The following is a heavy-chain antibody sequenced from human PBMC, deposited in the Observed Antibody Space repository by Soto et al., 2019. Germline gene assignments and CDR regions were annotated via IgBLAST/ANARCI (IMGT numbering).Heavy chain of an antibody. CDR2: IYHSGST. V-gene: IGHV4-4*02. Sequence: SETLSLTCAVSSGSISSSNWWSWVRQPPGKGLEWIGEIYHSGSTNYNPSLKSRVTISVDKSKNQFSLKLSSVTAADTAVYYCARYTEYYGSGSRSYYYYMDVWGKGTTVTVSS. D-gene: IGHD3-10*01. J-gene: IGHJ6*03. CDR3: ARYTEYYGSGSRSYYYYMDV. CDR1: SGSISSSNW.